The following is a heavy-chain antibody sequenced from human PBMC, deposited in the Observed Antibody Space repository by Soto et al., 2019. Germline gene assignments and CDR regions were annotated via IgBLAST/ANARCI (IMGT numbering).Heavy chain of an antibody. Sequence: QVQLVQSGAEVKKPGASVKVSCKASGYTFTSYDINWVRQATGQGLEWMGWMNPNSGNTGYAQKFQGRVTMTRNTSISTAYMELTSLRSEDTAVYYCARDGSGWQYYYYYYGMDVWGQGTTVTVSS. CDR3: ARDGSGWQYYYYYYGMDV. V-gene: IGHV1-8*01. CDR2: MNPNSGNT. J-gene: IGHJ6*02. CDR1: GYTFTSYD. D-gene: IGHD6-19*01.